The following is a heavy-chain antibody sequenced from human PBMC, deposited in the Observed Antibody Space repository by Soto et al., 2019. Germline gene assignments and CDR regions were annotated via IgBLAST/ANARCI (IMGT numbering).Heavy chain of an antibody. CDR3: ARTRNLDV. V-gene: IGHV4-34*01. D-gene: IGHD1-1*01. CDR1: GGSLSGYY. CDR2: INYSGST. Sequence: QVPLQQWGAGLLKPSETLSLTCAVYGGSLSGYYGNWIRQSPGKGLEWIGEINYSGSTNYNPSIKSRVTISIDTSKNQFSLKLSSVTAADTAVYYCARTRNLDVWGQGTTVTVSS. J-gene: IGHJ6*02.